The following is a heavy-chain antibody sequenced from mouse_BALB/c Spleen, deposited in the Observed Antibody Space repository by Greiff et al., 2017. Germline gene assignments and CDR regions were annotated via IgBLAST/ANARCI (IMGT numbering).Heavy chain of an antibody. Sequence: VQLQQSGPELVKTGASVKMSCKASGYTFTSYWMHWVKQRPGQGLEWIGYINPSTGYTEYNQKFKDKATLTADKSSSTAYMQLSSLTSEDSAVYYCARYYGSGYFDYWGQGTTLTVSS. CDR3: ARYYGSGYFDY. CDR1: GYTFTSYW. J-gene: IGHJ2*01. D-gene: IGHD1-1*01. V-gene: IGHV1S26*01. CDR2: INPSTGYT.